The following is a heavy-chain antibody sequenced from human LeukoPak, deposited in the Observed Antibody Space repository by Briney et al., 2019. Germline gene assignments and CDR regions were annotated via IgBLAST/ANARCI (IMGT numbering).Heavy chain of an antibody. CDR3: ARDSSNLRFLEWLLYDFDY. V-gene: IGHV3-7*01. D-gene: IGHD3-3*01. Sequence: PGGSLRLSCAASGFTFSSYWMSWVRQAPGKGLEWVANIKQDGSEKYYVDSVKGRFTISRDNAKNSLYLQMNSLRAEDKAVYYCARDSSNLRFLEWLLYDFDYWGQGTLVTVSS. CDR1: GFTFSSYW. CDR2: IKQDGSEK. J-gene: IGHJ4*02.